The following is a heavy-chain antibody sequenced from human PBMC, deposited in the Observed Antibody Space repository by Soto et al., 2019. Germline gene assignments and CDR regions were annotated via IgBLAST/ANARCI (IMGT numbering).Heavy chain of an antibody. CDR3: ERIDYNTSPG. CDR2: AYYRSKWYS. CDR1: GDSVSSNSAA. J-gene: IGHJ4*02. V-gene: IGHV6-1*01. D-gene: IGHD3-10*01. Sequence: SQTLSLTCVISGDSVSSNSAAWNWIRQSPSRGLEWLGRAYYRSKWYSDYAVSVKSRITINPDTSRNQFSLQLNSVTPEDTAVYYCERIDYNTSPGWGKGPRVTVSS.